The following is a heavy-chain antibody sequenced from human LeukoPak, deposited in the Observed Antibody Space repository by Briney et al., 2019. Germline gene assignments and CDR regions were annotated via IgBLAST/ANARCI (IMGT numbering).Heavy chain of an antibody. Sequence: SETLSLTCTVSGGSFSSYYWSWIRQPPGKGLEWIGYIYYSGSTNYNPSLKSRVTISVDTSKNQFSLRLSSVTAADTAVYYCARDLRCSTTSCYTSWFDPWGQGTLVTVYS. CDR3: ARDLRCSTTSCYTSWFDP. CDR1: GGSFSSYY. D-gene: IGHD2-2*02. CDR2: IYYSGST. V-gene: IGHV4-59*01. J-gene: IGHJ5*02.